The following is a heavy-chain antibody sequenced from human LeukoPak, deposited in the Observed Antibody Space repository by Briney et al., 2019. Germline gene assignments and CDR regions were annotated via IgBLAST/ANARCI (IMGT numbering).Heavy chain of an antibody. CDR2: IIPIFGTA. CDR1: GGTFSSYA. J-gene: IGHJ3*02. Sequence: SVKVSCKASGGTFSSYAISWVRQAPGQGLEWMGRIIPIFGTANYAQKFQGRVTITTDESTSTAYMELSSLRSEDTAVYYCAREAMVVTGGHAFVIWGQGTMVTVSS. V-gene: IGHV1-69*05. CDR3: AREAMVVTGGHAFVI. D-gene: IGHD4/OR15-4a*01.